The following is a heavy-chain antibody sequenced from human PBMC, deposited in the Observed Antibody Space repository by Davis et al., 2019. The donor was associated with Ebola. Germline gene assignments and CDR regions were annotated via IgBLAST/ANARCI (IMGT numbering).Heavy chain of an antibody. D-gene: IGHD6-13*01. CDR1: GGSFSGYY. Sequence: PSETLSLTCAVYGGSFSGYYWSWIRQPPGKGLEWIGEINHSGSTNYNPSLKSRVTISVDTSKNQFSLKLSSVTAADTAVYYCARGRTYSSSWPYYYYGMDVWGQGTTVTVSS. V-gene: IGHV4-34*01. CDR3: ARGRTYSSSWPYYYYGMDV. CDR2: INHSGST. J-gene: IGHJ6*02.